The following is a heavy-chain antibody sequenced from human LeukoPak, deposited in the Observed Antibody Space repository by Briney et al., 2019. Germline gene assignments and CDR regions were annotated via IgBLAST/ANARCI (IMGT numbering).Heavy chain of an antibody. CDR2: IDHSGST. CDR1: GYSISSGYY. Sequence: PSETLSLTCTVSGYSISSGYYWGWIRQPPGKGLEWIGSIDHSGSTNDNPSLKSRVTVSVDTSKNQFSLKLSSVTAAGTAVYYCARVPHCTSTSCYVGGYHMDVWGKGTTVTVSS. J-gene: IGHJ6*03. CDR3: ARVPHCTSTSCYVGGYHMDV. D-gene: IGHD2-2*01. V-gene: IGHV4-38-2*02.